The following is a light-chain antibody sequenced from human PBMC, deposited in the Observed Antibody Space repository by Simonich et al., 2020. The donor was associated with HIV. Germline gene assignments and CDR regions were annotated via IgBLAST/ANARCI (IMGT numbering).Light chain of an antibody. V-gene: IGKV3-15*01. CDR1: QGVSIGY. Sequence: ELVLTKSPVPLSLSPGERATLSCRASQGVSIGYLSWYQQKPDLAPRLLIYDASSRATDIPARCSGRGSGTEFTLTISSRQSEDFAVYYCQQYNNWPRTFGQGTQVEIK. CDR2: DAS. CDR3: QQYNNWPRT. J-gene: IGKJ1*01.